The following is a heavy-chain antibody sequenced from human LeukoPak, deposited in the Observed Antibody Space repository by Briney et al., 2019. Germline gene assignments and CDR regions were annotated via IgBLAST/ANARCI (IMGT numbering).Heavy chain of an antibody. V-gene: IGHV1-69*05. CDR2: IIPIFGTA. D-gene: IGHD5-12*01. Sequence: SVKVSCKASGGTFSSYAISWVRQAPGQGLEWMGGIIPIFGTANYAQKFQGRVAITTDESTSTAYMELSSLRSEDTAVYYCAREYSGYDGFNYWGQGTLVTVSS. J-gene: IGHJ4*02. CDR1: GGTFSSYA. CDR3: AREYSGYDGFNY.